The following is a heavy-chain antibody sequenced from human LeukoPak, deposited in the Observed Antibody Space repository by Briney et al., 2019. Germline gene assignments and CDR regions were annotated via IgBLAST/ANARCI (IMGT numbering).Heavy chain of an antibody. CDR3: ARDPPIQGFDY. J-gene: IGHJ4*02. CDR2: ISSSSSYI. Sequence: GGSLRLSCAASGFTFSSYSVNWVRQAPGKGLEWVSSISSSSSYIYYADSVKGRFTISRDNAKNSLYLQMNSLRAEDTAVYYCARDPPIQGFDYWGQGTLVTVSS. CDR1: GFTFSSYS. V-gene: IGHV3-21*01.